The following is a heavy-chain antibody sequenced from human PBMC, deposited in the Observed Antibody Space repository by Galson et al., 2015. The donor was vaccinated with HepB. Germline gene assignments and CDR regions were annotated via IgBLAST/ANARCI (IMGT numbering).Heavy chain of an antibody. CDR3: ATVFLQGVLRYYFDY. CDR1: GYTLTELS. D-gene: IGHD4/OR15-4a*01. J-gene: IGHJ4*02. V-gene: IGHV1-24*01. CDR2: FDPEDGET. Sequence: SVKVSCKVSGYTLTELSMHWVRQAPGKGLEWMGGFDPEDGETIYAQKFQGRVTMTEDTSTDTAYMELSSLRSEDTAVYYCATVFLQGVLRYYFDYWGQGTLVTVSS.